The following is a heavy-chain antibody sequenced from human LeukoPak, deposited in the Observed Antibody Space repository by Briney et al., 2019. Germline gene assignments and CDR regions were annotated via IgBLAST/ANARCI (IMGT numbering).Heavy chain of an antibody. CDR2: ILYSGNT. J-gene: IGHJ4*02. V-gene: IGHV4-39*01. CDR3: SRYIRRRPQFDY. Sequence: SETLSLTCTVSGGSISSNDYYWGWIRQPPGKGLEWIGNILYSGNTFYHPSLKSRITIAVDTPKNQFSLKLSSVTAADTAVYYCSRYIRRRPQFDYWGQGTLVTVSS. CDR1: GGSISSNDYY.